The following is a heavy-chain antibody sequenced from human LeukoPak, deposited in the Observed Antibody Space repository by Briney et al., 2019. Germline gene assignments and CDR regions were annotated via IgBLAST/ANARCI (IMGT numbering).Heavy chain of an antibody. CDR1: GFTCSNYY. D-gene: IGHD5-24*01. CDR3: ARGRRRDGYNFDY. Sequence: GGSLRLSCAASGFTCSNYYMSWIRQAPGKGLEWVSYISSSGSTIYYADPVKGRFTISRDNAKNSLYLQMNSLRAEDTAVYYCARGRRRDGYNFDYWGQGTLVTVSS. J-gene: IGHJ4*02. CDR2: ISSSGSTI. V-gene: IGHV3-11*01.